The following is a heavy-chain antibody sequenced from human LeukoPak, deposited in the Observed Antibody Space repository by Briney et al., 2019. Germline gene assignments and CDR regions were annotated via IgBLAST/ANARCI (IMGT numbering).Heavy chain of an antibody. CDR2: IYHSGST. CDR3: ARATLGDLSPLDAFDI. CDR1: GGSISSSNW. Sequence: SETLSLTCAVSGGSISSSNWWTWVRQPPGKGLEWIGEIYHSGSTNYNPSLKSRVTISVDKSKNQFSLKLSSVTAADAAVYYCARATLGDLSPLDAFDIWGQGTMVTVSS. V-gene: IGHV4-4*02. J-gene: IGHJ3*02. D-gene: IGHD3-16*01.